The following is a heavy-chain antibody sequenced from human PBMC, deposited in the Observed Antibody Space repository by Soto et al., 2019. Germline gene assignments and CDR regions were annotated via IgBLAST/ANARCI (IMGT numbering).Heavy chain of an antibody. CDR1: GFSLTSGVG. J-gene: IGHJ4*02. Sequence: QITLKESGPPLVRPPQTLTLTCTFSGFSLTSGVGVGWIRQPPGQALEWLALIYWDDDKRYSPSLKNRLTINKDTSKHHVVLTMTNVGPVDTATYCCAHIAPERVTVGGHGGFDYWGQGALVTVSS. V-gene: IGHV2-5*02. CDR2: IYWDDDK. D-gene: IGHD2-21*02. CDR3: AHIAPERVTVGGHGGFDY.